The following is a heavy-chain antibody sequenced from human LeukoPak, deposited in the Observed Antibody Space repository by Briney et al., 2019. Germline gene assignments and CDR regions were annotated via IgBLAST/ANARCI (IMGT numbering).Heavy chain of an antibody. CDR3: AGRLWIQLWDGLDY. Sequence: PGGSLRLSCAASGFTFSSYSMNWVRQAPGKGLEWVSDISSSSSTIYYADSVKGRFTISRDNAKNSLYLQMNSLRAEDTAVYYCAGRLWIQLWDGLDYWGQGTLVTVSS. D-gene: IGHD5-18*01. CDR2: ISSSSSTI. CDR1: GFTFSSYS. J-gene: IGHJ4*02. V-gene: IGHV3-48*04.